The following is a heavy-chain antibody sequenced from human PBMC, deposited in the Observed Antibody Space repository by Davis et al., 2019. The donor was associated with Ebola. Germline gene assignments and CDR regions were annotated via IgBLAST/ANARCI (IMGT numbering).Heavy chain of an antibody. CDR3: AKKVPGIRPFDY. CDR1: GFTFSNYA. CDR2: VGTSGDT. J-gene: IGHJ4*02. Sequence: GGSLRLSCAASGFTFSNYALIWVRQSPVKGLEWVSAVGTSGDTYYADSVKGRFTISRDNSKNTVCLQMNSLRAEDTAIYYCAKKVPGIRPFDYWGQGTLVSVSS. D-gene: IGHD6-19*01. V-gene: IGHV3-23*01.